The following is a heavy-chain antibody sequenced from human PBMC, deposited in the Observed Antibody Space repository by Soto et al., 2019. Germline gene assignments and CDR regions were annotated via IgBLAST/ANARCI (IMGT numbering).Heavy chain of an antibody. CDR3: ACTVGGYPYTLHFDY. CDR2: ISAYNGNT. V-gene: IGHV1-18*01. J-gene: IGHJ4*02. D-gene: IGHD3-22*01. Sequence: ASVKVSCKASGYTFTSYGISWVRQAPGQGLEWMGWISAYNGNTNYAQKLQGRVTMTTDTPTSTAYMELRSLRSDDTAVYYCACTVGGYPYTLHFDYWGQGTLVTGSS. CDR1: GYTFTSYG.